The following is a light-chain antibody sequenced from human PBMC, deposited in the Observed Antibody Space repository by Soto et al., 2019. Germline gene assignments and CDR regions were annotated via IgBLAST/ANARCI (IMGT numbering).Light chain of an antibody. Sequence: QSALTQPASVSGSPGQSITISCTGTSSAVGGYNYLSWYQQHPGKAPKLMIYVVSNRPSGVSNRFSGSKSGNTASLTISGLQAEDEADYYCSSHTSSSTPVVFGGGTKLTVL. V-gene: IGLV2-14*01. CDR1: SSAVGGYNY. J-gene: IGLJ2*01. CDR2: VVS. CDR3: SSHTSSSTPVV.